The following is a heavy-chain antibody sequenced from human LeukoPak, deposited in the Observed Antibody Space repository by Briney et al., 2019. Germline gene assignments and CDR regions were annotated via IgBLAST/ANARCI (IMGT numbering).Heavy chain of an antibody. CDR2: IYYSGST. D-gene: IGHD6-13*01. Sequence: SQTLSLTCTVSGGSISSGGYYWSWIRQHPRKGLEWIGYIYYSGSTYYNPSLKSRVTISVDTSKNQFSLKLSSVTAADTAVYYCAAGIAAAVPFDYWGQGTLVTVSS. V-gene: IGHV4-31*03. CDR1: GGSISSGGYY. J-gene: IGHJ4*02. CDR3: AAGIAAAVPFDY.